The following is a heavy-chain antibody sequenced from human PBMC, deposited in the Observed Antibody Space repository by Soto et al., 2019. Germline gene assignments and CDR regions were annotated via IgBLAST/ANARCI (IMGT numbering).Heavy chain of an antibody. Sequence: TSETLSLTCAVYGGSFNDYYWSWIRQPPGKGLERIGEINHTGNTNYSPSLKSRVTISVDTSKKQFSLKLSSVTAADTAVYYCARGPRTTVTKWNDAFDIWGQGTMVTVSS. D-gene: IGHD4-17*01. V-gene: IGHV4-34*01. CDR2: INHTGNT. CDR1: GGSFNDYY. J-gene: IGHJ3*02. CDR3: ARGPRTTVTKWNDAFDI.